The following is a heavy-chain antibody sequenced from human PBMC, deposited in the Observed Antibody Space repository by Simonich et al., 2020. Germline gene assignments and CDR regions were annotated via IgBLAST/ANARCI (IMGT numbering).Heavy chain of an antibody. V-gene: IGHV3-21*01. Sequence: EVQLVESGGGLVKPGWSLRLSCAASGFTFISYSMNWVRQAPGKGLELVSSISSSSSNIYYADTVKDRFTISRDKAKRSLDLQMNSLGAEDTDVYYCAGGVYCSSTSCSTYYYYGMDVWGQGTTVTVSS. CDR1: GFTFISYS. J-gene: IGHJ6*02. CDR3: AGGVYCSSTSCSTYYYYGMDV. D-gene: IGHD2-2*01. CDR2: ISSSSSNI.